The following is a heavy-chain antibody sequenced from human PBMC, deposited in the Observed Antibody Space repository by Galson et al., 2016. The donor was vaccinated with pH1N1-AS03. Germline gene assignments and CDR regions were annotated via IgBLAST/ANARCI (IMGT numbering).Heavy chain of an antibody. Sequence: SLRLSCAASGFTFNRFGMHWVRQAPGKGLEWVAVIWYDGSNKYYADSVKGRFTISRDNSKNTLYLQMNSLRAEDTAVYYCARVCSRGGCFDYWGQGTLVTVSS. V-gene: IGHV3-33*01. D-gene: IGHD6-19*01. CDR3: ARVCSRGGCFDY. J-gene: IGHJ4*02. CDR2: IWYDGSNK. CDR1: GFTFNRFG.